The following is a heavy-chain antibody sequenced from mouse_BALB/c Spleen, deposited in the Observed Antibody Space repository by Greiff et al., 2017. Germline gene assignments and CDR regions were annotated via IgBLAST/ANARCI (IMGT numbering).Heavy chain of an antibody. Sequence: EVKLMESGPGLVKPSQSLSLTCSVTGYSITSGYYWNWIRQFPGNKLEWMGYISYDGSNNYNPSLKNRISITRDTSKNQFFLKLNSVTTEDTATYYCARSYDKAMDYWGQGTSVTVSS. D-gene: IGHD2-14*01. J-gene: IGHJ4*01. V-gene: IGHV3-6*02. CDR2: ISYDGSN. CDR3: ARSYDKAMDY. CDR1: GYSITSGYY.